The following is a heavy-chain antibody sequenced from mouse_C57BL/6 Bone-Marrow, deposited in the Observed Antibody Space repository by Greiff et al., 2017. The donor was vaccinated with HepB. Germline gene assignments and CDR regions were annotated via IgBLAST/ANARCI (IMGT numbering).Heavy chain of an antibody. CDR1: GFTFSSYA. CDR2: ISDGGSYT. V-gene: IGHV5-4*01. Sequence: EVHLVESGGGLVKPGGSLKLSCAASGFTFSSYAMSWVRQTPEKRLEWVATISDGGSYTYYPDNVKGRFTISRDNAKNNLYLQMSHLKSEDTAMYYCARDAGSRWGQGTLVTVSA. D-gene: IGHD1-1*01. CDR3: ARDAGSR. J-gene: IGHJ3*01.